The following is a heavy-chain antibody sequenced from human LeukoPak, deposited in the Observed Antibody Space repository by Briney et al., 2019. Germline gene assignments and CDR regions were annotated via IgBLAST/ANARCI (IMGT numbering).Heavy chain of an antibody. CDR1: GGSISSYY. Sequence: PSETLSLTCTVSGGSISSYYWSWIRQPPGKGLEWIGYIYYSGSTNYNPSLKSRVTISVDTSKNQFSLKLSSVTAAYTAVYYCARDDHLGYCSGGSCYPNFDYWGQGTLVTVSS. CDR3: ARDDHLGYCSGGSCYPNFDY. CDR2: IYYSGST. V-gene: IGHV4-59*01. J-gene: IGHJ4*02. D-gene: IGHD2-15*01.